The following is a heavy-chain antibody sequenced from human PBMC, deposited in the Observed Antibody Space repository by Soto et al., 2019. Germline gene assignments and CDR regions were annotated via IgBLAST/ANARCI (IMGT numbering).Heavy chain of an antibody. CDR3: ARGDYDFWSGYFDY. CDR2: ISAYNGNT. CDR1: GYTFTIYV. V-gene: IGHV1-18*01. Sequence: ASVKVSGKASGYTFTIYVISWVRQAPGQGLEWMGWISAYNGNTNYAQKLQGRVTMATDTSTSTAYMELRSLRSDDTAVYYCARGDYDFWSGYFDYWGQGTLVTVSS. J-gene: IGHJ4*02. D-gene: IGHD3-3*01.